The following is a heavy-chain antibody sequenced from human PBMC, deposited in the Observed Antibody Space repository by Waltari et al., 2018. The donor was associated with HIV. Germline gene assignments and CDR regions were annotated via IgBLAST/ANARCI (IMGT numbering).Heavy chain of an antibody. J-gene: IGHJ6*01. CDR3: VYSPYCDRSHRYYYYCYGLDV. CDR1: GFSLTTNGVG. V-gene: IGHV2-5*02. CDR2: ILWDDDK. Sequence: QITLKESGPALVKPTQTLKLTCTFSGFSLTTNGVGVGWIRQPPGQALEWLTLILWDDDKRYSPGLKSRLSITKNTSRNQGVVSMTDGDPVDTGTYYCVYSPYCDRSHRYYYYCYGLDVWGPRTAVTVSS. D-gene: IGHD2-21*01.